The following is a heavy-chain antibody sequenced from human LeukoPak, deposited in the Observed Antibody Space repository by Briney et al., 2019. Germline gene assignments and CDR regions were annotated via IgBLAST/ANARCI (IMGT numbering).Heavy chain of an antibody. Sequence: ASVKVSCKASGYTFTAYYIHWVRQAPGQGLEWMGRINPYSGGTNYAQKFQGRVTMTSDTSIRTAYMELSSLNSDDTALYYCARTMTSAGTGYWGQGALVTVSS. CDR2: INPYSGGT. J-gene: IGHJ4*02. V-gene: IGHV1-2*02. CDR3: ARTMTSAGTGY. CDR1: GYTFTAYY. D-gene: IGHD6-13*01.